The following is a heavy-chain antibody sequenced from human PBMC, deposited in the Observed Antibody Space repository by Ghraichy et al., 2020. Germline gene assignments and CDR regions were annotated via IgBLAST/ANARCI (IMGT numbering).Heavy chain of an antibody. Sequence: SETLSLTCAVSGGSISSSNWWSWVRQPPGKGLEWIGEIYHSGSTNYNPSLKSRVTISVDKSKNQFSLKLSSVTAADTAVYYCARVCGSSSSEDGHYYYGMDVWGQGTTVTVSS. CDR3: ARVCGSSSSEDGHYYYGMDV. CDR1: GGSISSSNW. CDR2: IYHSGST. D-gene: IGHD6-6*01. J-gene: IGHJ6*02. V-gene: IGHV4-4*02.